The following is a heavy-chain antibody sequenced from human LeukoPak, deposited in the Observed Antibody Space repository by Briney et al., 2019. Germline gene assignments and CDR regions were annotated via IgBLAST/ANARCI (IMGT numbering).Heavy chain of an antibody. Sequence: GRSLRLSCAASGFTFSSYAMHWVRQAPGKGLEWVAVISYDGSNKYYADSVKGRFTISRDNSKNTLYLQMNSLRAEDTAVYYCARDHILGSSGWYGWGYYYGMDVWGQGTTVTVSS. J-gene: IGHJ6*02. CDR1: GFTFSSYA. D-gene: IGHD6-19*01. CDR3: ARDHILGSSGWYGWGYYYGMDV. V-gene: IGHV3-30-3*01. CDR2: ISYDGSNK.